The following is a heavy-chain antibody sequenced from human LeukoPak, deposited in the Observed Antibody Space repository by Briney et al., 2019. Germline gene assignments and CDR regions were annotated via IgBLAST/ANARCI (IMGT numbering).Heavy chain of an antibody. Sequence: SETLSLTCNVSGYSISSGYYWGWIRQSPGKGLEWIGTVYHTGTTYYGPSLKSRLAISLDTSMNRFSLKLTSVTATDTAVYYCASAHYEATGLGYYFKFWGQGTLVSVSS. D-gene: IGHD2-8*02. CDR3: ASAHYEATGLGYYFKF. J-gene: IGHJ4*02. V-gene: IGHV4-38-2*02. CDR2: VYHTGTT. CDR1: GYSISSGYY.